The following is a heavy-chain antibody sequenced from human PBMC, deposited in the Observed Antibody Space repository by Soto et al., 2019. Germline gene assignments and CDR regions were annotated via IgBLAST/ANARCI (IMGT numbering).Heavy chain of an antibody. CDR2: IKSKIDGGTT. V-gene: IGHV3-15*07. J-gene: IGHJ4*01. D-gene: IGHD3-22*01. CDR1: GFTFTNAW. Sequence: PGGSLRLSCAASGFTFTNAWINGVRQAPGKVLEWVGRIKSKIDGGTTDFAAPVKGRFAISRDDSKNMVYLQMNSLKTEDTAIYYCTTDSYITIVIVSFDYWGHGTLVTVSS. CDR3: TTDSYITIVIVSFDY.